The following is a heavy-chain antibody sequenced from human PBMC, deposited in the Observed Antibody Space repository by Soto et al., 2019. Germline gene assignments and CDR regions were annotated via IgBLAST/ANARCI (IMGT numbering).Heavy chain of an antibody. V-gene: IGHV4-30-2*01. D-gene: IGHD7-27*01. Sequence: QLQLQESGSGLVKPSQTLSLTCAVSGGSISGGYSWSWIRQPPGKGLEWIGYIYHGGGTYYNPSLKSRVTISVDRSKNQLSLILNSVTAADTAVYYGARLTGDPDYWGQGTLVSVSS. CDR2: IYHGGGT. CDR1: GGSISGGYS. J-gene: IGHJ4*02. CDR3: ARLTGDPDY.